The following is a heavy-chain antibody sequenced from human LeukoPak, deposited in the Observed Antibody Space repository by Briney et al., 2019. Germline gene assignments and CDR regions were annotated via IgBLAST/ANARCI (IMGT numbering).Heavy chain of an antibody. Sequence: ASVKVSCKASGYTFTSYGTSWVRQAPGQGLEWMGWISAYNGNTNYAQKLQGRVSMTTDTSTSTAYMELRSLRSDDTAVYCCARNDYADLTASDYWGQGTLFTVSS. V-gene: IGHV1-18*01. CDR2: ISAYNGNT. CDR1: GYTFTSYG. D-gene: IGHD4-17*01. CDR3: ARNDYADLTASDY. J-gene: IGHJ4*02.